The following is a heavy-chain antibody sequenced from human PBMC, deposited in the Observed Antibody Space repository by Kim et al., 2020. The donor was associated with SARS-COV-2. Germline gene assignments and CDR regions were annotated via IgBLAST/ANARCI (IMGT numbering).Heavy chain of an antibody. CDR1: GGTFSSYA. V-gene: IGHV1-69*13. Sequence: SVKVSCKASGGTFSSYAISWVRQAPGQGLEWMGGIIPIFGTANYAQKFQGRVTITADESTSTAYMELSSLRSEDTAVYYCARKGIHLRVVPAAIRDDAFDIWGQGTMVTVSS. CDR2: IIPIFGTA. J-gene: IGHJ3*02. CDR3: ARKGIHLRVVPAAIRDDAFDI. D-gene: IGHD2-2*02.